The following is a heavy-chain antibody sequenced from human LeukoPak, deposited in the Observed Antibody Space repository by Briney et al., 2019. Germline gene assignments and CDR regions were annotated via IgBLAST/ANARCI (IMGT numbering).Heavy chain of an antibody. CDR2: INQDGSGK. V-gene: IGHV3-7*01. D-gene: IGHD6-13*01. CDR1: EFTFSGYW. J-gene: IGHJ4*02. Sequence: GGSLRLSCAASEFTFSGYWMNWVRQAPGKGPEWVANINQDGSGKHYVDSVKGRFTISRDNAKNSLFLQMNSLRVEDTAVFYRARDGFVGAADYWGQGTLVTVSS. CDR3: ARDGFVGAADY.